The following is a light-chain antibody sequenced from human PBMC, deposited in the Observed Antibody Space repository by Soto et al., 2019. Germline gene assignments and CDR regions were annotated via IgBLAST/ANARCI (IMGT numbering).Light chain of an antibody. J-gene: IGKJ5*01. CDR2: ADS. V-gene: IGKV3D-20*02. CDR1: QSISNNY. Sequence: TVLTQFPGSLSLSPGERATLSCRASQSISNNYLAWYQQKPGQAPRLLIYADSNRATGIPARFSGSGSGTDFTLTISSLEPEDFSVYYCQQRYNWPITFGQGTRLEIK. CDR3: QQRYNWPIT.